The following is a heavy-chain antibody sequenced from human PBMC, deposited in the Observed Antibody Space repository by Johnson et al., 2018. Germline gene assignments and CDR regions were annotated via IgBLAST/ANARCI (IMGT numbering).Heavy chain of an antibody. V-gene: IGHV3-33*01. J-gene: IGHJ6*02. CDR2: IWYDGSNK. CDR3: ARATGAYCDVYYYGMDV. D-gene: IGHD2-21*01. CDR1: GFTFSNYG. Sequence: QVQLVQSGGGVVQPGRSLRLSCAASGFTFSNYGMHWVRQAPGKGLEWVAVIWYDGSNKNYADSVKGRFTIPRDNSKNTLYLQMNSLRGEDTAVYYCARATGAYCDVYYYGMDVWGQGSTVTVSS.